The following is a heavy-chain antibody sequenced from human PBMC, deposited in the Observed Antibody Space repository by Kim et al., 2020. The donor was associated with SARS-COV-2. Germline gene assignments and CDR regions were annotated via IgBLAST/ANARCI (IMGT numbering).Heavy chain of an antibody. Sequence: GGSLRLSCAASGFTFSSYAMSWVRQAPGKGLEWVSAISGSGGSTYYADSVKGRFTISRDNSKNTLYLQMNSLRAEDTAVYYCAKDVGTYAQIVRKGGYFDYWGQGTLVTVSS. CDR1: GFTFSSYA. D-gene: IGHD3-22*01. CDR3: AKDVGTYAQIVRKGGYFDY. J-gene: IGHJ4*02. CDR2: ISGSGGST. V-gene: IGHV3-23*01.